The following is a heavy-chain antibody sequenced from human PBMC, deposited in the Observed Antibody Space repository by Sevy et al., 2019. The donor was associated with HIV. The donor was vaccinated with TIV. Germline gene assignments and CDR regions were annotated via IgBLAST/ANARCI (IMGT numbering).Heavy chain of an antibody. CDR2: ISTSSSST. V-gene: IGHV3-23*01. CDR3: ATDPYNVYYYDSSGSLFDN. D-gene: IGHD3-22*01. J-gene: IGHJ4*02. CDR1: GFTFSNYA. Sequence: GGSLRLSCAASGFTFSNYAMGWVRHAPGKGPEWVSTISTSSSSTYYADSVKGRFTISRDNSKNTLSLQMNSLRADDTAVYHCATDPYNVYYYDSSGSLFDNWGQGTLVTVSS.